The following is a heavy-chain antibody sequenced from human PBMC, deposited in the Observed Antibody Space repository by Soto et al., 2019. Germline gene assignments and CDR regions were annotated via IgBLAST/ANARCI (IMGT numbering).Heavy chain of an antibody. CDR2: ISSRSIYI. CDR1: GFTFNTYT. CDR3: AREEVSRPNTYHGLDV. J-gene: IGHJ6*02. Sequence: EVQLLESGGGLVKPGGSLRLSCAASGFTFNTYTMNWVRQAPGKGLEWVSSISSRSIYIYYADSVTGRFTISRDDARNSLYLQMNSLRAEDTAVYYCAREEVSRPNTYHGLDVWGQGTTVTVSS. V-gene: IGHV3-21*01.